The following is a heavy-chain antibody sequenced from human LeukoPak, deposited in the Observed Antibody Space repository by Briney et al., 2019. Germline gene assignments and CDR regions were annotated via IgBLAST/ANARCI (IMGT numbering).Heavy chain of an antibody. V-gene: IGHV4-34*01. J-gene: IGHJ5*02. D-gene: IGHD6-13*01. Sequence: SETLSLTCAVYGGSFSGYYWSWIRQPPGKGLEWIGEINHSGSTNYNPSLKSRVTISVGTSKNQFSLKLSSVTAADTAVYYCARDMWDSSSWYRWFDPWGQGTLVTVSS. CDR2: INHSGST. CDR1: GGSFSGYY. CDR3: ARDMWDSSSWYRWFDP.